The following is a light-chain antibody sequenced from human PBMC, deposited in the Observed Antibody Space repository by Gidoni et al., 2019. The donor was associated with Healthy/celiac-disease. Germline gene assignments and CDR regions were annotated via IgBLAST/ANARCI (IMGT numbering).Light chain of an antibody. CDR3: QQRSNWPG. J-gene: IGKJ2*03. V-gene: IGKV3-11*01. Sequence: EIVLPQSPATLSLSPGERATLPCRASQSVSSYLAWYQQKPGQAPRLLIYDASNRATGIPARFSGSGSGTDFTLTISSLEPEDFAVYYCQQRSNWPGFGQGTKLEIK. CDR1: QSVSSY. CDR2: DAS.